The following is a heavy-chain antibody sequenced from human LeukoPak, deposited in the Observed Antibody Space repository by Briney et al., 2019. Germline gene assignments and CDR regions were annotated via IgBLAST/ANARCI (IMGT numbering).Heavy chain of an antibody. V-gene: IGHV3-7*01. D-gene: IGHD3-10*01. Sequence: GGSLRLSCAASGFTFSSYWMSWVRQAPGKGLEWVANIKQDGSEKYYVDSVKGRFTISRDNAKNSLYLQMNSLRAEDTAVYYCARDRGITMVRGLLYWGQGTLVTVSS. CDR1: GFTFSSYW. CDR2: IKQDGSEK. CDR3: ARDRGITMVRGLLY. J-gene: IGHJ4*02.